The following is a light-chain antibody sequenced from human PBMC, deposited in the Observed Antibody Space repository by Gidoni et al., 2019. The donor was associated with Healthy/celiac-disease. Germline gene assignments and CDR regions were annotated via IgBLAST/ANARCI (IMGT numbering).Light chain of an antibody. J-gene: IGLJ2*01. V-gene: IGLV2-11*02. CDR1: SSDVGGYNY. CDR2: DVS. Sequence: QSALTQPRSVSGSPGQSVTISCTGTSSDVGGYNYVPWYQQHPGKAPKLMIYDVSKRPSGVPDRFSGSKSGNTASLTISGLQAEDEADYYCCSYAGSGLVFGGGTKLTVL. CDR3: CSYAGSGLV.